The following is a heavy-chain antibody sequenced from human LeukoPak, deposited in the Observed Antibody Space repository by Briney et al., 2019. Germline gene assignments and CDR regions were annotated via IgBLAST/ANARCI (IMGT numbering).Heavy chain of an antibody. CDR2: IWSDGSNA. CDR3: AREQWAEDDALDI. V-gene: IGHV3-33*01. Sequence: GRSLRLSCAASGFTFSGYGMHWVRQAPGKGLEWVAVIWSDGSNAYYLDSVKGRFTISRDNSKNMVYLQMNSLRVEDTAVYYCAREQWAEDDALDIWGLGTMVTVSS. J-gene: IGHJ3*02. CDR1: GFTFSGYG. D-gene: IGHD2-8*01.